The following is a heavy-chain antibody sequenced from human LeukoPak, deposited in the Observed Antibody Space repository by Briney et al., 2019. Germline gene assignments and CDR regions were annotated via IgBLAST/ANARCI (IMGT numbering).Heavy chain of an antibody. Sequence: GGSLRLSCAASGFTFSSYSMNWVRQAPGKGLEWVSSISSSSSYIYYADSVKGRFTISRDNAKNSLYLQMNSLRAEDTAVYYCARDRSDIVVVVGPQWDDYYYYGMDVWGQGTTVTVSS. CDR3: ARDRSDIVVVVGPQWDDYYYYGMDV. CDR2: ISSSSSYI. D-gene: IGHD2-15*01. J-gene: IGHJ6*02. V-gene: IGHV3-21*01. CDR1: GFTFSSYS.